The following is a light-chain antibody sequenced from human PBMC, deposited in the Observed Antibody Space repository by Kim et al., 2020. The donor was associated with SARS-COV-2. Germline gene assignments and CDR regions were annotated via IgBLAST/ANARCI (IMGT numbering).Light chain of an antibody. J-gene: IGLJ1*01. Sequence: QSITISCTGTSRDVGGYKYVSLYQQHPGKAPKLMIYDVSNRPSGVSNRFSGSKSGNTASLTISGLQAEDEADYYCSSYIRSSTTYVFGTGTKVTVL. CDR3: SSYIRSSTTYV. CDR2: DVS. V-gene: IGLV2-14*03. CDR1: SRDVGGYKY.